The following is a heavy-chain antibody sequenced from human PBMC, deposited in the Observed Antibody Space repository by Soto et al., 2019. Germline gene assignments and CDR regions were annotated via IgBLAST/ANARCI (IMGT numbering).Heavy chain of an antibody. J-gene: IGHJ6*02. Sequence: GSGPTLVNPTQTLTLTCTFSVFSLSTSGMCVSWIRQPPGKALEWLALIDWDDDKYYSTSLKTRLTISKDTSKNQVVLTMTNMDPVDTATYYCARIPLPPGYYYYGMDVWGQGTTVTVSS. CDR2: IDWDDDK. CDR1: VFSLSTSGMC. CDR3: ARIPLPPGYYYYGMDV. V-gene: IGHV2-70*01.